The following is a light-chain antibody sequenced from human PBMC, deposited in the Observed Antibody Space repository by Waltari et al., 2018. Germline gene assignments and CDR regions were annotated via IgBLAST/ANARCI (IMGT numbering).Light chain of an antibody. J-gene: IGKJ1*01. CDR1: QSISRT. V-gene: IGKV3-20*01. Sequence: EIVLTQSPGTLSLSPGERATLSCRASQSISRTLVWYQKKPGQAPRLRIYAASTRATGIPDRFSGSGSGTDFSLTISRLEPEDFAVYYCQHYLRIPVTFGQGTKVEIK. CDR2: AAS. CDR3: QHYLRIPVT.